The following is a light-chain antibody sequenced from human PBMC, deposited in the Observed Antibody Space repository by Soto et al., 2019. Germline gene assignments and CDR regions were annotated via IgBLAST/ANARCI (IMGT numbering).Light chain of an antibody. Sequence: EILVTQSPATLSVSPWEIATLSFRASQSIGDSLAWYRVRPGQAPRLLVYDTSIRAADIPARFSGSASGTDFTLTINSLQSEDFGIYFCEQYSQWWTFGQGTKVDNK. CDR1: QSIGDS. CDR3: EQYSQWWT. CDR2: DTS. V-gene: IGKV3-15*01. J-gene: IGKJ1*01.